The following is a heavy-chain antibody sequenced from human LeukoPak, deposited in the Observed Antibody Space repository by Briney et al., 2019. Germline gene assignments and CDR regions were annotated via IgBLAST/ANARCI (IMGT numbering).Heavy chain of an antibody. CDR2: IYSGGTT. CDR3: ARNGYGYNYMDV. V-gene: IGHV3-53*01. D-gene: IGHD5-12*01. CDR1: GFSVSSKF. J-gene: IGHJ6*03. Sequence: GGSLRLSCAASGFSVSSKFMSWVRQAPAKGLEWVSVIYSGGTTYNADSVRGPFTISRDNSKNMLYPQMNSLRAEDTAVYYCARNGYGYNYMDVWGEGTTVTVSS.